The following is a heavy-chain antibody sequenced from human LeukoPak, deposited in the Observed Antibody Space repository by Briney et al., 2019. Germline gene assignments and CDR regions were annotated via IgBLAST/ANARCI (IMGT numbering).Heavy chain of an antibody. V-gene: IGHV4-34*01. J-gene: IGHJ3*02. D-gene: IGHD2-21*02. CDR1: GGSFSGNY. Sequence: SETLSLTCGVYGGSFSGNYWSWIRQPPGKGLEWIGEINHSGSTNYNPSLKSRVTISVDTSKNQFSLKLSSVTAADTAVYYCARGGSVTARRGAFDIWGQGTMVTVSS. CDR3: ARGGSVTARRGAFDI. CDR2: INHSGST.